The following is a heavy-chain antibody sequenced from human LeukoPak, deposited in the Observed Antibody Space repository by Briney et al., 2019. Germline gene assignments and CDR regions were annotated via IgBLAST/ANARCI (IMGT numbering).Heavy chain of an antibody. CDR3: ARIQYGGNSDY. Sequence: GGSLRLSCAASGFIFSRYWMQWVRHAPGKGGVWVSRINSDGSSTTYADSVKGRFTISRDNAKYSLYLQLNSLTAEDTAVYYCARIQYGGNSDYWGQGTLVTVSS. CDR2: INSDGSST. V-gene: IGHV3-74*01. CDR1: GFIFSRYW. D-gene: IGHD4-23*01. J-gene: IGHJ4*02.